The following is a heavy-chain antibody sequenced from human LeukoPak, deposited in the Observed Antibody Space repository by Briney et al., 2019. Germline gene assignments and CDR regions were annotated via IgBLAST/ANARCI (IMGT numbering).Heavy chain of an antibody. CDR2: ISYDGSNK. CDR1: GFTFSSYA. CDR3: AKDYIYGGWGKAFDI. J-gene: IGHJ3*02. V-gene: IGHV3-30-3*01. Sequence: PGGSLRLSCAASGFTFSSYAMHWVRQAPGKGLEWVAVISYDGSNKYYADSVKGRFTISRDNSKNTLYLQMNSLRAEDTAVYYCAKDYIYGGWGKAFDIWGQGTKVTVSS. D-gene: IGHD5-18*01.